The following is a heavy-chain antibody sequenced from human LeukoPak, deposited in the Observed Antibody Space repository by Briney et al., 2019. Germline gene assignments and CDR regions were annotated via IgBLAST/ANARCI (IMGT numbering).Heavy chain of an antibody. CDR3: ARSIAAAGTRFDP. CDR1: GGTISSSSYY. V-gene: IGHV4-39*01. CDR2: IYYSGST. J-gene: IGHJ5*02. Sequence: SETLSLTCTVSGGTISSSSYYWGWIRQPPGKGLEWIGSIYYSGSTYYNPSLKSRVTISVDTSKNQFSLKLSPVTAADTAVYYCARSIAAAGTRFDPWGQGTLVTVSS. D-gene: IGHD6-13*01.